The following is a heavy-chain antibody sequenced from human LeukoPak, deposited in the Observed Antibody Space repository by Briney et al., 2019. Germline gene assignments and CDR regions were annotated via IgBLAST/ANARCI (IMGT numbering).Heavy chain of an antibody. D-gene: IGHD3-22*01. V-gene: IGHV1-18*01. Sequence: ASVKDSCQATGYTYTRYGTSCVRQPTGLGLHWMGCINAYHRNTNYAQKLHGRVTMTTDTSTSTAYMELRGLRSDDTAVYYCARGDSSGYSSYYYYGMDVWGQGTTVTVSS. CDR3: ARGDSSGYSSYYYYGMDV. CDR2: INAYHRNT. J-gene: IGHJ6*02. CDR1: GYTYTRYG.